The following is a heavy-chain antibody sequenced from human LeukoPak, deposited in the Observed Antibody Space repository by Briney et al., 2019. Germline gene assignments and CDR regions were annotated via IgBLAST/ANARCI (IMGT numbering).Heavy chain of an antibody. V-gene: IGHV3-66*04. CDR1: GFTVSGNY. J-gene: IGHJ6*03. D-gene: IGHD3-3*01. Sequence: GGSLRLSCAVSGFTVSGNYMSWVRQAPGKGLEWVSLIYSGDTTLYADSVKGRFTISRDNAKNSLYLQMNSLRAEDTAVYYCARHYDFWSGYLGYYYYYMDVWGKGTTVTVSS. CDR3: ARHYDFWSGYLGYYYYYMDV. CDR2: IYSGDTT.